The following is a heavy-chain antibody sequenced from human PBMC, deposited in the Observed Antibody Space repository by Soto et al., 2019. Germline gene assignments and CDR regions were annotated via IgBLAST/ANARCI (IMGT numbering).Heavy chain of an antibody. V-gene: IGHV1-18*01. D-gene: IGHD6-13*01. CDR2: ISAYNGNT. CDR3: ARMYSSSWYTATTFDP. CDR1: GYTFTSYG. J-gene: IGHJ5*02. Sequence: GASVKVSCKASGYTFTSYGISWVRQAPGQGLEWMGWISAYNGNTNYAQKLQGRVTMTTDTSTSTAYMELRSLRSDDTAVYYCARMYSSSWYTATTFDPWGQGTLVTVSS.